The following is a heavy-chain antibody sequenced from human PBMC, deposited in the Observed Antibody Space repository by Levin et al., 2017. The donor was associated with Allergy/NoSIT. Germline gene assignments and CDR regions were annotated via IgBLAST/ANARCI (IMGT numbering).Heavy chain of an antibody. J-gene: IGHJ4*02. CDR2: IWYDGSNK. D-gene: IGHD6-19*01. Sequence: GGSLRLSCAASGFTFSSYGMHWVRQAPGKGLEWVAVIWYDGSNKYYADSVKGRFTISRDNSKNTLYLQMNSLRAEDTAVYYCAREGSSSGWYWAYYFDYWGQGTLVTVSS. V-gene: IGHV3-33*01. CDR1: GFTFSSYG. CDR3: AREGSSSGWYWAYYFDY.